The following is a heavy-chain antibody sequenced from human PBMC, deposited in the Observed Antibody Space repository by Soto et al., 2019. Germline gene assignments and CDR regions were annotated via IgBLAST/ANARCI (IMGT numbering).Heavy chain of an antibody. CDR1: GNTFTNFG. D-gene: IGHD2-2*01. CDR3: ARVIPGAEAWFDP. CDR2: ISAYTDDP. J-gene: IGHJ5*02. V-gene: IGHV1-18*01. Sequence: ASVKVSCKASGNTFTNFGVTWVRQAPGQGLEWMGWISAYTDDPNYAQKFQGRVTMTIDTSTSTAYLDLRSLTSDDTAVYYCARVIPGAEAWFDPWGQGTLVTVSS.